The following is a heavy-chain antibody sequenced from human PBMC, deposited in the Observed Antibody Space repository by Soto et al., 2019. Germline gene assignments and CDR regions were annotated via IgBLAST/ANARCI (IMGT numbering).Heavy chain of an antibody. CDR1: NGPISSADYY. V-gene: IGHV4-30-4*01. CDR3: ARDYEDSSSWYFYYYGMDV. CDR2: IYFSGTT. J-gene: IGHJ6*02. D-gene: IGHD6-13*01. Sequence: SETLSLTCSVSNGPISSADYYWSWIRQPPGKGLEWIGYIYFSGTTYYNPSLRGRVTISVDTLKNQFSLKLSSVTAADTAVYYCARDYEDSSSWYFYYYGMDVWGQGTTVTVSS.